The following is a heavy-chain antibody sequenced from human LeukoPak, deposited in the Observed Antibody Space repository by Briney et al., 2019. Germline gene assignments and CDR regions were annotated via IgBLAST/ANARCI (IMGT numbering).Heavy chain of an antibody. CDR1: GFTFSSYS. J-gene: IGHJ4*02. Sequence: GGSLRLSCAASGFTFSSYSMNWVRQAPGKGLEWVSSISSSSSYIYYADSVKGRFTISRDNAKNSLYLQMNSLRAEDTAVYYCARDPLWLGELPLSYWGQETLVTVSS. V-gene: IGHV3-21*01. CDR3: ARDPLWLGELPLSY. D-gene: IGHD3-10*01. CDR2: ISSSSSYI.